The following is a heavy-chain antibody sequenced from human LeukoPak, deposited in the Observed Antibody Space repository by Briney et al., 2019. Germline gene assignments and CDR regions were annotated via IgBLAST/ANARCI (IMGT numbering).Heavy chain of an antibody. CDR2: NYHSGST. CDR1: GYSISSGYY. Sequence: SETLSLTCAVSGYSISSGYYWGWIRQPPGKGLGWIGRNYHSGSTYYNPSLKSRVTISVDTSKNQFSLKLSSVTAADTAVYYCARVASGASPYYYYMDVWGKGTTVTVSS. CDR3: ARVASGASPYYYYMDV. D-gene: IGHD3-10*01. V-gene: IGHV4-38-2*01. J-gene: IGHJ6*03.